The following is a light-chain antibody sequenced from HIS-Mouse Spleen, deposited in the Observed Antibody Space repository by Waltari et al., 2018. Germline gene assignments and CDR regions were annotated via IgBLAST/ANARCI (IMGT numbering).Light chain of an antibody. J-gene: IGLJ2*01. CDR1: SSDVGGYNY. V-gene: IGLV2-14*03. CDR3: SSYTSSSTEV. CDR2: DVS. Sequence: QSALTQPASVSGSPGQSITIPCTGTSSDVGGYNYVSWYQQHPGKAHKLMIYDVSNRPSGVSNRFSGSKSGNTASLTISGLQAEDEADYYCSSYTSSSTEVFGGGTKLTVL.